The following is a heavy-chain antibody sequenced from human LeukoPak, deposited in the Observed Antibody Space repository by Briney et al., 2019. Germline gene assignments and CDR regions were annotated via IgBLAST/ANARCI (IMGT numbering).Heavy chain of an antibody. CDR1: GFTFSSYA. CDR2: ISYDGSNK. V-gene: IGHV3-30*04. J-gene: IGHJ4*02. CDR3: TRGTDGLWDF. Sequence: GGSLRLSCAASGFTFSSYAMDWVRQAPGKGLEWVAVISYDGSNKYYADSVKGRFTISRDNSKNTLYLQMNSLRAEDTAVYYCTRGTDGLWDFWGQGTLVTVSS. D-gene: IGHD2-8*01.